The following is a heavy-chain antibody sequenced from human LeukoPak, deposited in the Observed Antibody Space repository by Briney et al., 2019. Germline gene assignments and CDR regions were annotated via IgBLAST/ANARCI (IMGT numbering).Heavy chain of an antibody. J-gene: IGHJ4*02. CDR3: ARSYYGGNPYYFDY. D-gene: IGHD4-23*01. V-gene: IGHV1-8*01. CDR2: MNPNSGNT. CDR1: GYTFTSYD. Sequence: ASVKVSCKASGYTFTSYDINWVRQATGQGLEWMGWMNPNSGNTGYAQKLQGRVTMTTDTSTSTAYMELRSLRSDDTAVYYCARSYYGGNPYYFDYWGQGTLVTVSS.